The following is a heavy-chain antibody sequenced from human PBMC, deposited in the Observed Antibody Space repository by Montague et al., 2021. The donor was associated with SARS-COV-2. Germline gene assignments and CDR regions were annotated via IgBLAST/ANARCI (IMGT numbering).Heavy chain of an antibody. D-gene: IGHD3-3*01. V-gene: IGHV3-23*03. J-gene: IGHJ3*02. CDR1: GFTFSSYA. CDR2: IYSGGSST. Sequence: SLRLSCAASGFTFSSYAMHWVRQAPGKGLEWVSVIYSGGSSTYYADSVKGRFTISRDNSKNTLYLQMNSLRAEDTAVYYCAKDVDIKHDFWSGYRYGAFDIWGQGTMVTVSS. CDR3: AKDVDIKHDFWSGYRYGAFDI.